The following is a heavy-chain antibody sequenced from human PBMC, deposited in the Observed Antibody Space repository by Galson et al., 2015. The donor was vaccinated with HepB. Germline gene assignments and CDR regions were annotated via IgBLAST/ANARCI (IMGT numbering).Heavy chain of an antibody. Sequence: SLRLSCAASGFTFSSYSMNWVRQAPGKGLEWVSSISSSSSYIYYADSVKGRFTISRDNAKNSLYLQMNNLRAEDTAVYYCARVGPNWKGLPYYFDYWGQGTLVSVSS. CDR1: GFTFSSYS. CDR3: ARVGPNWKGLPYYFDY. V-gene: IGHV3-21*01. CDR2: ISSSSSYI. D-gene: IGHD1-1*01. J-gene: IGHJ4*02.